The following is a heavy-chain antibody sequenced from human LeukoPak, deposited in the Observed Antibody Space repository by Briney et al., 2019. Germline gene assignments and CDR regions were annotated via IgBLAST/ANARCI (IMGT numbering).Heavy chain of an antibody. V-gene: IGHV3-30*04. CDR1: GFTFSGYP. Sequence: GGSLRLSCAASGFTFSGYPIHWVRQAPGKGLEWVTVISYHARDQFYADSVQGRFTVSRDNSKNTLYLQMNSLRAEDSAVYYCAAQPCSGGVCYLDYWGQGTLVTVSS. D-gene: IGHD2-8*02. CDR3: AAQPCSGGVCYLDY. CDR2: ISYHARDQ. J-gene: IGHJ4*02.